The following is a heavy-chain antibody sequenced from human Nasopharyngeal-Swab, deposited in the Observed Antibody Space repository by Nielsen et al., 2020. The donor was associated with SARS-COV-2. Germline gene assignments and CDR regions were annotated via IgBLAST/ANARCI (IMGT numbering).Heavy chain of an antibody. D-gene: IGHD3-22*01. CDR1: GYSFTSYW. CDR3: ARVYYDSSGGAFDI. CDR2: IYPGDSDT. V-gene: IGHV5-51*01. J-gene: IGHJ3*02. Sequence: KVSCKGSGYSFTSYWIGWVRQMPGKGLAWMGIIYPGDSDTRYSPSFQGQVTISADKSISTAYLQWSSRKASDTAMYYCARVYYDSSGGAFDIWGQGTMVTVSS.